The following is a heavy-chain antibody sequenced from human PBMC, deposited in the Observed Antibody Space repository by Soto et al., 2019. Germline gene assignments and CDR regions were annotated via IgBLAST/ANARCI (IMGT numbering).Heavy chain of an antibody. CDR1: GYTFTSYD. J-gene: IGHJ6*03. CDR3: ARGPLIRFLEWRKYYYYMDV. D-gene: IGHD3-3*01. V-gene: IGHV1-8*01. CDR2: MNPNSGNT. Sequence: QVQLVQSGAEVKKPGASVKVSCKASGYTFTSYDINWVRQATGQGLEWMGWMNPNSGNTGYAQKFQGRVTMTRNTSISTAYMELSSLRSEDTAVYYCARGPLIRFLEWRKYYYYMDVWGKGTTVTVSS.